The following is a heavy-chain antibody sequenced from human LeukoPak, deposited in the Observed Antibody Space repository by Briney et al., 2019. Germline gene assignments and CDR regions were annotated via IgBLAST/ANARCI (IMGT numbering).Heavy chain of an antibody. CDR2: IYYSGST. V-gene: IGHV4-30-4*01. CDR1: GGSISSGDYD. J-gene: IGHJ4*02. CDR3: AKYYDSSGYFY. D-gene: IGHD3-22*01. Sequence: SETLSLTCTVSGGSISSGDYDWSWIRQPPGKGLEWIGYIYYSGSTYYNPSLKSRATISVDTSKNQFSLKLSSVTAADTAVYYCAKYYDSSGYFYWGQGTLVTVSS.